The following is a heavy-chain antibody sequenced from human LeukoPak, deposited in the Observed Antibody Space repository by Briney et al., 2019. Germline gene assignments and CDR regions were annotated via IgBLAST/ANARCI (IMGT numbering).Heavy chain of an antibody. V-gene: IGHV4-4*09. Sequence: SETLSLTCTVSGAPISTYYWTWVRQPPGKGLEWIGSMYTSVTTKYNPSLKSRGTISVDTSKNRSSLNLISVTAADTAVYYCARHLAPYRPFHDWGQGSLVTVSS. D-gene: IGHD1-14*01. CDR2: MYTSVTT. CDR3: ARHLAPYRPFHD. J-gene: IGHJ4*02. CDR1: GAPISTYY.